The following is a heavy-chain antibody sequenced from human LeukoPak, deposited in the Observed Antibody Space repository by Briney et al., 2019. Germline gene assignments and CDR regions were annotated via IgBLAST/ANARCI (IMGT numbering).Heavy chain of an antibody. J-gene: IGHJ4*02. Sequence: GRSLRLSCAASGFTFSSYGMHWVRQAPGKGLEWVAVIWYDGSNKYYADSVKGRFTISRDNSKNTLYLQMNGLRAEDTAVYYCARDFLPGAALIYYDSSVGYWGQGTLVTVSS. CDR3: ARDFLPGAALIYYDSSVGY. V-gene: IGHV3-33*01. CDR1: GFTFSSYG. CDR2: IWYDGSNK. D-gene: IGHD3-22*01.